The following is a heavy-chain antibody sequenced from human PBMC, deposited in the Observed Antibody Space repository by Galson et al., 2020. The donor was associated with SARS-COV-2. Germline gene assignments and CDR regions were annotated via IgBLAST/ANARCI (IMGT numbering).Heavy chain of an antibody. J-gene: IGHJ4*02. CDR1: GFTFSSYS. Sequence: NSGGSLRLSCAASGFTFSSYSMNWVRQAPGKGLEWVSSISSSSSYIYYADSVKGRFTISRDNAKNSLYLQMNSLRAEDTAVYYCARDSSQLGAFDYWGQGTLVTVSS. V-gene: IGHV3-21*01. CDR2: ISSSSSYI. CDR3: ARDSSQLGAFDY. D-gene: IGHD3-16*01.